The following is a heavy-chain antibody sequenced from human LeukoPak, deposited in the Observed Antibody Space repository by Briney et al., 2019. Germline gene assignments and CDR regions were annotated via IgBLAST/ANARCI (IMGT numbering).Heavy chain of an antibody. D-gene: IGHD4-17*01. CDR3: ARVSWAGDYGR. CDR2: ISSNGGST. Sequence: GGSLRLSCAASGFTFNTYAMHWVRQAPGKGLEYVSAISSNGGSTYYAHSVKGRFTISRDNSKNTLYLQMGRLRDEHMAAYYCARVSWAGDYGRWGQGTLVTASS. J-gene: IGHJ4*02. V-gene: IGHV3-64*01. CDR1: GFTFNTYA.